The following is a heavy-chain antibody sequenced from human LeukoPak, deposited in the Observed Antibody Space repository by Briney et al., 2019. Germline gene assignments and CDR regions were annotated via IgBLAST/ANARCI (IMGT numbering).Heavy chain of an antibody. V-gene: IGHV3-23*01. CDR3: TNNYNFDY. CDR2: ISAGGGST. J-gene: IGHJ4*02. CDR1: GFTFSTSA. Sequence: GGSLRLSCAAAGFTFSTSAMSWARQAPGKGLEWVSSISAGGGSTYYADSVKGRFTISRDFSNNTVYVQTNSLRAEDTAVYYCTNNYNFDYWGQGTLVTVSS. D-gene: IGHD4-11*01.